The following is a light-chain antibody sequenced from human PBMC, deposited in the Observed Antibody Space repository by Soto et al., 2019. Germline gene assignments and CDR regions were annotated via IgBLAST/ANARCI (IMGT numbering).Light chain of an antibody. CDR2: AAS. J-gene: IGKJ1*01. V-gene: IGKV1-39*01. CDR3: QQYGSSSGT. CDR1: QSISSY. Sequence: DIQMTQSPSSLSASVGDRVTITCRASQSISSYLNWYQQKPGKAPKLLIYAASSLQSGVPSRFSGSGSGTDFTLTISRLEPEDFAVYYCQQYGSSSGTFGQGTKVDIK.